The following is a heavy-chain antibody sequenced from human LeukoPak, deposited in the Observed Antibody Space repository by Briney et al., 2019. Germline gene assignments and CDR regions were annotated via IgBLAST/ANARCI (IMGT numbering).Heavy chain of an antibody. J-gene: IGHJ4*02. V-gene: IGHV1-2*02. CDR1: GYTFTGYY. CDR2: INPNSGGT. CDR3: ARDLGYYDFWSGYPDY. Sequence: ASVKVSCKASGYTFTGYYMHWVRQAPGQGLEWMGWINPNSGGTNYAQKFQGRVTMTRDTSISTAYMELSRLRSDDAAVYYCARDLGYYDFWSGYPDYWGQGTLVTVSS. D-gene: IGHD3-3*01.